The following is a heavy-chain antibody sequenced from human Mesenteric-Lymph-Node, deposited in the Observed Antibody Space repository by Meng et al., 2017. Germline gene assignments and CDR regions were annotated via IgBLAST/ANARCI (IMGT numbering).Heavy chain of an antibody. CDR1: GGSISSYY. Sequence: GSLRLSCTVSGGSISSYYWSWIRQPPGKGLEWIGYIYYSGSTNYNPSLKSRVTISVDTAKNQSSLKLSSVTAADTAVYYCARGTRGYSSSWYAWFDPWGQGTLVTVSS. CDR3: ARGTRGYSSSWYAWFDP. J-gene: IGHJ5*02. CDR2: IYYSGST. D-gene: IGHD6-13*01. V-gene: IGHV4-59*12.